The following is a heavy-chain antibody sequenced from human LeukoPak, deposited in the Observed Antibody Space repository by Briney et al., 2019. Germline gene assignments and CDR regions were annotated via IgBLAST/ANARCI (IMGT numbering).Heavy chain of an antibody. CDR3: ARGAYGSGDRGWFDP. V-gene: IGHV4-4*07. CDR2: IYTSGST. CDR1: GGSINSYY. Sequence: SETPSLTCAVSGGSINSYYWSWIRQPAGKGLEWIGRIYTSGSTNYNPSLKSRVTMSVDTSKNQFSLRLSSVTAADTAVYYCARGAYGSGDRGWFDPWGQGTLVTVSS. D-gene: IGHD3-10*01. J-gene: IGHJ5*02.